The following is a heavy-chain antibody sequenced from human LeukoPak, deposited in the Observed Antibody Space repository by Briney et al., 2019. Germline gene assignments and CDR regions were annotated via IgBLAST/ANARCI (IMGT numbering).Heavy chain of an antibody. CDR3: ARKTGGWYLFDY. J-gene: IGHJ4*02. D-gene: IGHD6-19*01. CDR1: GGSISSYY. V-gene: IGHV4-59*01. Sequence: SETLSLTCTVSGGSISSYYWSWIRQPPGKRLEWIGYIYYSGSTNYNPSLKSRVTISVDTSKNQFSLKLSSVTAADTAVYYCARKTGGWYLFDYWGQGTLVTVSS. CDR2: IYYSGST.